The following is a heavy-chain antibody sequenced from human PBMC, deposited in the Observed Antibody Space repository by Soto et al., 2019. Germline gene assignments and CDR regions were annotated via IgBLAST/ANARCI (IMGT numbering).Heavy chain of an antibody. CDR3: ARDPRDSPGAYYYNYYGLDV. CDR2: IIYDGSKK. CDR1: GFTFISSG. V-gene: IGHV3-30*03. J-gene: IGHJ6*02. Sequence: WGSLRLSCAASGFTFISSGIHFFRLFPFKWLEWVAVIIYDGSKKEYADSVKGRFTISRDNSKDTVYLEMRTLRPEDTAVYYCARDPRDSPGAYYYNYYGLDVWGQGTTVTVSS. D-gene: IGHD2-21*01.